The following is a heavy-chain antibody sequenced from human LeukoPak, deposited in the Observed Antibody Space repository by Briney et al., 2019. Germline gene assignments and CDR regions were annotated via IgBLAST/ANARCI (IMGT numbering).Heavy chain of an antibody. D-gene: IGHD4-17*01. CDR1: GGTFSSYA. Sequence: ASVKVSCKASGGTFSSYAISWVRQAPGQGREWMGGIIPIFGTANYAQKFQGRVTITADESTSTAYMELSSLRSEDTAVYYCARGDYGDYPLHFDYWGQGTLVTVSS. J-gene: IGHJ4*02. CDR2: IIPIFGTA. CDR3: ARGDYGDYPLHFDY. V-gene: IGHV1-69*13.